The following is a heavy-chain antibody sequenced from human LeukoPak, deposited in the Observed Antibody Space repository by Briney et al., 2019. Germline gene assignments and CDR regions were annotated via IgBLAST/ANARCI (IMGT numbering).Heavy chain of an antibody. Sequence: PGGSLRLSCAASGFTFSSYSMDWVRQAPGKGLEWVSYISSSSSTIYYADSVKGRFTISRDNSKNTLYLQMNSLRAEDTAVYYCANSAPSMVRGVLGDYWGQGTLVTVSS. CDR2: ISSSSSTI. V-gene: IGHV3-48*01. CDR3: ANSAPSMVRGVLGDY. CDR1: GFTFSSYS. J-gene: IGHJ4*02. D-gene: IGHD3-10*01.